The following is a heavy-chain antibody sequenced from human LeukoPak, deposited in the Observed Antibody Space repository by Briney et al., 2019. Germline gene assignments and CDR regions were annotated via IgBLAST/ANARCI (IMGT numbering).Heavy chain of an antibody. J-gene: IGHJ5*02. V-gene: IGHV1-18*01. CDR3: ARGGNYFRFDP. CDR2: ISAYNGNT. CDR1: GYTFTNYI. Sequence: ASVKVSCKASGYTFTNYIISWVRQAPGQGLEWMGWISAYNGNTNYAQKLQGRVTRTTDTSTATAYMELRSLRSDDTALYYCARGGNYFRFDPWGQGTLVTVSS. D-gene: IGHD1-26*01.